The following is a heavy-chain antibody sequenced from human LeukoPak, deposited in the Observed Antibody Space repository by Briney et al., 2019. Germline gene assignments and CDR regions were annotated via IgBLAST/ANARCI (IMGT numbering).Heavy chain of an antibody. CDR2: INSDGSST. Sequence: GGSLRLSCAASGFTFSSYWMHWVRQAPGKGLVWVSRINSDGSSTSYADSVKGRFTISRDNAKHTLYLQMNSLRAEDTAVYYCARDGRYSYGPAWGQGTLVTVSS. CDR3: ARDGRYSYGPA. CDR1: GFTFSSYW. V-gene: IGHV3-74*01. D-gene: IGHD5-18*01. J-gene: IGHJ5*02.